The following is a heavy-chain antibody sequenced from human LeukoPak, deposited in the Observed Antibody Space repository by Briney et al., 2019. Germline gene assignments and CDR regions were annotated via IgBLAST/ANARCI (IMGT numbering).Heavy chain of an antibody. V-gene: IGHV3-23*01. Sequence: GASLRLSCASSGFTFSSYAMSWVRQAPGKGLEWVSVISGSGGNTYYADSVKGRFTISRDNSKNTLYLQMNSLRAEDTAVYYCATGSSPYYYYYGMDVWGQGTTVTVSS. CDR2: ISGSGGNT. CDR3: ATGSSPYYYYYGMDV. D-gene: IGHD6-13*01. J-gene: IGHJ6*02. CDR1: GFTFSSYA.